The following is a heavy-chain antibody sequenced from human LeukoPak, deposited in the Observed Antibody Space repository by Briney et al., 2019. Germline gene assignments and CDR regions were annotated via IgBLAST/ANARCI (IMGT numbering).Heavy chain of an antibody. V-gene: IGHV4-31*03. CDR1: GGSISSGGYY. Sequence: SETLSLTCTVSGGSISSGGYYWSWIRQHPGKGLEWIGYIYYSGSTYYNPSLKSRVTISVDTSKNQFSLKLSSVTAADTAVYYCASIRTIFGEGYYYMDVWGKGTTVTVSS. CDR3: ASIRTIFGEGYYYMDV. CDR2: IYYSGST. D-gene: IGHD3-3*01. J-gene: IGHJ6*03.